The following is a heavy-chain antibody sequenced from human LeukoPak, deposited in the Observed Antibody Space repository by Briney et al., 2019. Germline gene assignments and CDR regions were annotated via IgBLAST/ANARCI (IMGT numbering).Heavy chain of an antibody. V-gene: IGHV1-8*03. CDR1: GYTFTSYD. CDR3: ARAFYPGYYSYMAV. Sequence: ASVKVSCTASGYTFTSYDINWVRQATGQGLEWMGWMNPNSGNTGYAQKFQGRVTITRNTSISTAYMELSSLRSEDTAVYYCARAFYPGYYSYMAVWGKGTTVTVSS. D-gene: IGHD3-3*02. J-gene: IGHJ6*03. CDR2: MNPNSGNT.